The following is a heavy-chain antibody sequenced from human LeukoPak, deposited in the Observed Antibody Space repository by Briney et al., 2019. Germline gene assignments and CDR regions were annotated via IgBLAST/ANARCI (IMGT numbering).Heavy chain of an antibody. CDR1: GFTFSSYA. D-gene: IGHD3-10*01. J-gene: IGHJ6*02. V-gene: IGHV3-23*01. CDR3: AKDGAVAWGFGELLYAVYYYYYGMDV. CDR2: ISGSGGST. Sequence: PGGSLRLSCAAPGFTFSSYAMSWVRQAPGKGLEWVSAISGSGGSTYYADSVKGRFTISRDNSKNTLYLQMNSLRAEDTAVYYCAKDGAVAWGFGELLYAVYYYYYGMDVWGQGTTVTVSS.